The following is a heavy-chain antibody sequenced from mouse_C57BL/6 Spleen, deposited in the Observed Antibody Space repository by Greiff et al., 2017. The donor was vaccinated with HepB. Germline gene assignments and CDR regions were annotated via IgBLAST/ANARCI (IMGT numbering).Heavy chain of an antibody. CDR2: IDPSDSYT. V-gene: IGHV1-69*01. J-gene: IGHJ4*01. Sequence: QVQLKQPGAELVMPGASVKLSCKASGYTFTSYWMHWVKQRPGQGLEWIGEIDPSDSYTNYNQKFKGKSTLTVDKSSSTAYMQLSSLKSEDSAVYYCARYGSSYYAMDYWGQGTSVTVSS. D-gene: IGHD1-1*01. CDR3: ARYGSSYYAMDY. CDR1: GYTFTSYW.